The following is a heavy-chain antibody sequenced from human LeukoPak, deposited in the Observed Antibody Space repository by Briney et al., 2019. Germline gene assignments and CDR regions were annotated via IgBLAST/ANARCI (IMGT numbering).Heavy chain of an antibody. Sequence: PSETLSLTCAVYGGSFSGYYWSWIRQPPGKGLEWIGEINNSGSTNYNPSLKSRVTISVDTSKNQFSLKLSSVTAADTAVYYCARAGTLWFGLRYNVWGQGTTVTVSS. CDR1: GGSFSGYY. J-gene: IGHJ6*02. CDR2: INNSGST. D-gene: IGHD3-10*01. V-gene: IGHV4-34*01. CDR3: ARAGTLWFGLRYNV.